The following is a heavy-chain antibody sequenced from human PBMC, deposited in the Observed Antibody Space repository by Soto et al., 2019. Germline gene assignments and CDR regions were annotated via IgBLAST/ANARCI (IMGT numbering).Heavy chain of an antibody. J-gene: IGHJ4*02. V-gene: IGHV5-10-1*01. CDR3: ARSYYDILTGYYTHLFDY. D-gene: IGHD3-9*01. CDR2: IDPSDSYT. CDR1: GYSFTSYW. Sequence: PGESLKISCKGSGYSFTSYWISWVRQMPGKGLEWMGRIDPSDSYTNYSPSFQGHVTISADKSISTAYLQWSSLKASDTAMYYCARSYYDILTGYYTHLFDYWGQGTLVPVSS.